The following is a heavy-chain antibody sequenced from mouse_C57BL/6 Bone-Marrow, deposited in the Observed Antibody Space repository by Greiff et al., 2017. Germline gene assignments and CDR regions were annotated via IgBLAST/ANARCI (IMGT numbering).Heavy chain of an antibody. CDR2: IYPGNSDT. D-gene: IGHD2-3*01. CDR1: GYTFTSYW. Sequence: EVQLVESGTVLARPGASVKMSCKTSGYTFTSYWMHWVKQRPGQGLEWIGAIYPGNSDTSYNQKFKGKAKLTAVTSASTAYMELSSLTNEDSAVYYCSYDGYYDWVWFAYWGQGTLVTVSA. J-gene: IGHJ3*01. V-gene: IGHV1-5*01. CDR3: SYDGYYDWVWFAY.